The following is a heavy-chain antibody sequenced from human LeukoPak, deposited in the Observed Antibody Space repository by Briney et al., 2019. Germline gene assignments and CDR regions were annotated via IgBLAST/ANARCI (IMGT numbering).Heavy chain of an antibody. CDR3: AKKPLAYCGGDCYFDY. CDR1: GFTFSSYA. D-gene: IGHD2-21*02. Sequence: PGGSLRLSCAASGFTFSSYAMHWVRQAPGKGLEWVAVISYDGSNKYYADSVKGRFTISRDNSKNTLYLQMNSLRAEDTAVYYCAKKPLAYCGGDCYFDYWGQGTLVTVSS. V-gene: IGHV3-30*18. CDR2: ISYDGSNK. J-gene: IGHJ4*02.